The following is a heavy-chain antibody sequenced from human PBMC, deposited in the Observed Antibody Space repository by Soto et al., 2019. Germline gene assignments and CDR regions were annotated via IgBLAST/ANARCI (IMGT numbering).Heavy chain of an antibody. Sequence: GGSLRLSCAASGFTFSSYAMSWVRQAPGKGLEWVSAISGSGGSTYYADSVKGRFTISRDNSKNTLYLQMNSLRAEDTAVYYCAKGSSWSSSWYDAFDIWGQGTMVTVSS. J-gene: IGHJ3*02. CDR1: GFTFSSYA. CDR2: ISGSGGST. D-gene: IGHD6-13*01. V-gene: IGHV3-23*01. CDR3: AKGSSWSSSWYDAFDI.